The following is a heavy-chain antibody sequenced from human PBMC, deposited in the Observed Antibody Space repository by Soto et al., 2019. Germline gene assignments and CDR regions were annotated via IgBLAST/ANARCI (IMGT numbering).Heavy chain of an antibody. D-gene: IGHD2-2*01. V-gene: IGHV3-23*01. CDR3: AKDHQLLFRPRYFDY. J-gene: IGHJ4*02. CDR1: GFTFSSYA. CDR2: ISGSGGST. Sequence: GGSLRLSCAASGFTFSSYAMSWVRQAPGKGLEWVSAISGSGGSTYYADSVKGQFTISRDNSKNTLYLQMNSLRAEDTAVYYCAKDHQLLFRPRYFDYWGQGTLVTVSS.